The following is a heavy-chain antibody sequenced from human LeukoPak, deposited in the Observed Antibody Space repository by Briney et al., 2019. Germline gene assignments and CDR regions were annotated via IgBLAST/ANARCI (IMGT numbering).Heavy chain of an antibody. CDR3: AKDLGRTIFGVVIIVGRFYFDY. CDR2: ISGSGGST. V-gene: IGHV3-23*01. J-gene: IGHJ4*02. Sequence: RSGGSLRLSCAASGFTFSSYAMGWVRQAPGKGLEWVSAISGSGGSTYYADSVKGRFTISRDNSKNTLYLQMNSLRAEDTAVYYCAKDLGRTIFGVVIIVGRFYFDYWGQGTLVTVSS. CDR1: GFTFSSYA. D-gene: IGHD3-3*01.